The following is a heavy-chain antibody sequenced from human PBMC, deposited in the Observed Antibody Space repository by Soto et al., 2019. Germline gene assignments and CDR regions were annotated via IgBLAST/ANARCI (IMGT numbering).Heavy chain of an antibody. V-gene: IGHV4-61*01. J-gene: IGHJ5*02. D-gene: IGHD3-3*01. Sequence: TSETLSLTCTVSGGSVSSGSYYWSWIRQPPGKGLEWIGYIYYSGSTNYNPSLKSRVTISVDTSKNQFSLKLSSVTAADTAVYYCATLRFLEWFPNWFDPWGQGTLVTVSS. CDR3: ATLRFLEWFPNWFDP. CDR2: IYYSGST. CDR1: GGSVSSGSYY.